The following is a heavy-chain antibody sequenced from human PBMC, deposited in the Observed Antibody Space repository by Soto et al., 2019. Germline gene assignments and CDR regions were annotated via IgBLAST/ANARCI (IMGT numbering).Heavy chain of an antibody. V-gene: IGHV1-2*04. CDR3: ARDRGQPVWYFDL. CDR1: GYTFTGYY. J-gene: IGHJ2*01. D-gene: IGHD1-1*01. CDR2: INPNSGGT. Sequence: QVQLVQSGAEVKKPGASVKVSCKASGYTFTGYYMHWVRQAPGQGLEWMGWINPNSGGTNYAQKVQGWVSMTRDTSISTAYMELSRLRSDDTAVYYCARDRGQPVWYFDLWGRGTLVTVSS.